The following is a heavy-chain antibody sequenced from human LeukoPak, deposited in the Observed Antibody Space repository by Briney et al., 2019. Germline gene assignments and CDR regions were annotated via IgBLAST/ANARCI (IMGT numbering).Heavy chain of an antibody. J-gene: IGHJ4*02. CDR3: ARSRSGWPVDY. V-gene: IGHV5-51*01. CDR1: GSHFTSYW. CDR2: IYPGDSDT. D-gene: IGHD6-19*01. Sequence: GESLEISCQGSGSHFTSYWIAWVRQLPGKGLEWMGIIYPGDSDTRYSPSFQGQVTISADKSISTAYLQWSSLKASDTAMYYCARSRSGWPVDYWGQGTLVTVSS.